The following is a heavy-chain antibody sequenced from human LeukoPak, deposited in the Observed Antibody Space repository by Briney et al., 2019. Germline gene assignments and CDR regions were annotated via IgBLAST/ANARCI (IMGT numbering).Heavy chain of an antibody. CDR2: INHSGST. CDR1: GFTFSSYE. CDR3: ARRRRYFDWSYFDY. D-gene: IGHD3-9*01. V-gene: IGHV4-34*01. J-gene: IGHJ4*02. Sequence: GSPRLSCAASGFTFSSYEMNWIRQPPGKGLEWIGEINHSGSTNYNPSLKTRVTISVDTSKNQFSLKLSSVTAADTAVYYCARRRRYFDWSYFDYWGQGTLVTVSS.